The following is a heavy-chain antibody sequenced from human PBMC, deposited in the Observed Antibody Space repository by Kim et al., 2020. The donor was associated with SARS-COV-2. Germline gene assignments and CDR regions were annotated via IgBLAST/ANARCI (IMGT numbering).Heavy chain of an antibody. CDR3: ARDFVVVPAAIADYCYYGMDV. D-gene: IGHD2-2*02. CDR2: INTNTGNP. Sequence: ASVKVSCKASGYTFTSYAMNWVRQAPGQGLEWMGWINTNTGNPTYAQGFTGRFVFSLDTSVSTAYLQISSLKAEDTAVYYCARDFVVVPAAIADYCYYGMDVWGQGTTVTVSS. V-gene: IGHV7-4-1*02. J-gene: IGHJ6*02. CDR1: GYTFTSYA.